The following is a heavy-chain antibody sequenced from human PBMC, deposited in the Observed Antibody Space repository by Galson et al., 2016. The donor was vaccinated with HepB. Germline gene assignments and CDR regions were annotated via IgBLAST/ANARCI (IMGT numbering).Heavy chain of an antibody. CDR1: EFSVSGNY. Sequence: SLRLSCAASEFSVSGNYLSWVRQAPGKGLEWVSVVYTGRGTFYADSVKGRFTVSTDTSTNTLSLQMNGLRAEDTALYYCTRDTCDGGNCYSVYWGQGALVTVSS. V-gene: IGHV3-66*01. CDR2: VYTGRGT. D-gene: IGHD4-23*01. J-gene: IGHJ4*02. CDR3: TRDTCDGGNCYSVY.